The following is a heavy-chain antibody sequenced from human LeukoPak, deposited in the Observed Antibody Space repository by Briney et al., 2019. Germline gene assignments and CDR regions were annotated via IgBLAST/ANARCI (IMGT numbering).Heavy chain of an antibody. Sequence: GGSLRLSCAASGFTFSNYWMSWVRQAPGKGLEWVANINQDGSEKYFVDSVKGGFTISRDHAKNSLYLQMNSLRAEDTAVYYCVRSSGDYWGQGTLVTVSS. J-gene: IGHJ4*02. V-gene: IGHV3-7*01. CDR3: VRSSGDY. CDR2: INQDGSEK. D-gene: IGHD6-25*01. CDR1: GFTFSNYW.